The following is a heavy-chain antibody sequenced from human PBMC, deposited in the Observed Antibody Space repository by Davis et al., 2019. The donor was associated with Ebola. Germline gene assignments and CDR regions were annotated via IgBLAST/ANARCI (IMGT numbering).Heavy chain of an antibody. CDR2: ITSSGGSA. D-gene: IGHD2-15*01. V-gene: IGHV3-23*01. CDR3: AKSRRISCYSSVDY. CDR1: GFTFSDYY. J-gene: IGHJ4*02. Sequence: GESLKISCAASGFTFSDYYMSWIRQAPGKGLEWVSVITSSGGSAYYADSVKGRFTISRDNSKNTLYLQMNSLRAEDTALYYCAKSRRISCYSSVDYWGQGTLATVSS.